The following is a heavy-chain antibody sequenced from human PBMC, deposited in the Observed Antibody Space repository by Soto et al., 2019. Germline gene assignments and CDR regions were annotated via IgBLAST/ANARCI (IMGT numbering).Heavy chain of an antibody. V-gene: IGHV3-21*01. J-gene: IGHJ3*02. CDR2: ISSSSSYI. CDR3: ARDGSDDYGDYDVAFDI. D-gene: IGHD4-17*01. Sequence: AGGSLRLSCAASGFTFSSYSMNWVRQAPGKGLEWVSSISSSSSYIYYADSVKGRFTISRDNAKNSLYLQMNSLRAEDTAVYYCARDGSDDYGDYDVAFDIWGQGTMVTVSS. CDR1: GFTFSSYS.